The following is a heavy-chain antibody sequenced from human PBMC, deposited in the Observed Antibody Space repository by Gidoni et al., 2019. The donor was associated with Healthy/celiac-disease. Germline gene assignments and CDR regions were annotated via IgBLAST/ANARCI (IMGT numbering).Heavy chain of an antibody. J-gene: IGHJ6*02. Sequence: EVQLVESGGGLVKPGGSLRLSCAASGFPFSSYRMNWVRQSPGKGLEWVPSISSSSRYIYYADSVKVRFTISRDNAKNSLYLQMNSLRAEDTAVYYCARAVSRRIGYGMDVWGQGTTVTVSS. CDR3: ARAVSRRIGYGMDV. V-gene: IGHV3-21*01. CDR2: ISSSSRYI. D-gene: IGHD1-26*01. CDR1: GFPFSSYR.